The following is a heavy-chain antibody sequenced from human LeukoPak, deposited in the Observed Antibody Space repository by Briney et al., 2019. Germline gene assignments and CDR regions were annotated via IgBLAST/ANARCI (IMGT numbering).Heavy chain of an antibody. D-gene: IGHD1-7*01. CDR3: ARRQRRNNWNYGNFGFDY. CDR2: IYYSGST. J-gene: IGHJ4*02. CDR1: GGSISSGGYY. Sequence: SQTLSLTCTVSGGSISSGGYYWSWIRQHPGKGLEWNGYIYYSGSTYYNPSLKSRVTISVDTSKNQFSLKLSSVTAADTAVYYCARRQRRNNWNYGNFGFDYWGQGTLVTVSS. V-gene: IGHV4-31*03.